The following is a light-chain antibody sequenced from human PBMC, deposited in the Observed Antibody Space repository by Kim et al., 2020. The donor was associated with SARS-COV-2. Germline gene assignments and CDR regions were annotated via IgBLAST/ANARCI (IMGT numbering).Light chain of an antibody. CDR3: QSYDSSNPWV. CDR2: EYN. J-gene: IGLJ3*02. Sequence: KTVTISCTRSSGSIASNYVQWYQQRPGSSPTTVIYEYNQRPSGVPDRFSGSIDSSSNSASLTISGLKTEDEADYYCQSYDSSNPWVFGGGTQLTVL. V-gene: IGLV6-57*01. CDR1: SGSIASNY.